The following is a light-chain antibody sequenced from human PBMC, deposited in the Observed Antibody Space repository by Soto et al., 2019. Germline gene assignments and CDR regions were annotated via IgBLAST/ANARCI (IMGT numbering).Light chain of an antibody. Sequence: QSALTQPPSASGSPGQAVTISCIGTSSDVGGYNYVSWYQQHPGKAPKLMIYEVSKRPSGVPDRLSGSKSGNTASLTVSGIQAEDEADYYCSSYAASNNLGVFGGGTKLTVL. CDR3: SSYAASNNLGV. V-gene: IGLV2-8*01. CDR1: SSDVGGYNY. CDR2: EVS. J-gene: IGLJ2*01.